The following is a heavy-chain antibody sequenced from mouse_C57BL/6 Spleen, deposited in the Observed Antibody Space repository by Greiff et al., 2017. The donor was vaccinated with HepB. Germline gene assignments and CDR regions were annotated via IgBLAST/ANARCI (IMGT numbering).Heavy chain of an antibody. CDR1: GYAFSSSW. CDR3: ARRGDYGWFAY. CDR2: IYPGDGDT. J-gene: IGHJ3*01. V-gene: IGHV1-82*01. Sequence: VQLQQSGPELVKPGASVKISCKASGYAFSSSWMNWVKQRPGKGLEWIGRIYPGDGDTNYNGKFKGKATLTADKSSSTAYMQLSSLTSEDSAVYFCARRGDYGWFAYWGQGTLVTVSA. D-gene: IGHD2-4*01.